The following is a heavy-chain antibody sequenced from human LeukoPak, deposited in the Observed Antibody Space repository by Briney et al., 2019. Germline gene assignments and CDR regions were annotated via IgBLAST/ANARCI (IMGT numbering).Heavy chain of an antibody. D-gene: IGHD2-15*01. CDR3: ASGVVAANYFDY. J-gene: IGHJ4*02. V-gene: IGHV3-20*04. CDR1: GFTFDDYG. CDR2: INWNGGST. Sequence: GGSLRLSCAPSGFTFDDYGMSRVRQAPGKGLEWVSGINWNGGSTGYADSVKGRFSISRDNAKNALYLQMNSLRAEDTALYYCASGVVAANYFDYWGQGTLVTVSS.